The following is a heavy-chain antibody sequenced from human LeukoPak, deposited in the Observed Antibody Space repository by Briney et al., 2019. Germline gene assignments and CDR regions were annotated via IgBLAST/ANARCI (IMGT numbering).Heavy chain of an antibody. Sequence: GRSLRLSCAASGFTFSSYEMNWVRQAPGKGLEWVSYISSSGSTIYYADSVKGRFTISRDNAKNSLYLQMNSLRAEDTAVYYCASADSSGYYMADYWGQGTLVTVSS. CDR3: ASADSSGYYMADY. D-gene: IGHD3-22*01. CDR2: ISSSGSTI. J-gene: IGHJ4*02. CDR1: GFTFSSYE. V-gene: IGHV3-48*03.